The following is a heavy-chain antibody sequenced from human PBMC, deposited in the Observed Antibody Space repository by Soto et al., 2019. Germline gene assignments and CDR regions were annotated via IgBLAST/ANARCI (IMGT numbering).Heavy chain of an antibody. CDR2: IYYSGST. Sequence: SETLSLTCTVSGGSISSYYWSWIRQPPGKGLEWIGYIYYSGSTNYNPSLKSRVTISVDTSKNQFSLKLSSVTAADTAVYYCARLADYWGQGTLVTVSS. CDR3: ARLADY. V-gene: IGHV4-59*08. CDR1: GGSISSYY. J-gene: IGHJ4*02.